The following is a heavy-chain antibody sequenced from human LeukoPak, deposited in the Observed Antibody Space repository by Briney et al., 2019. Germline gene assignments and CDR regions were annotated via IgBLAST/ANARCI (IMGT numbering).Heavy chain of an antibody. D-gene: IGHD1-26*01. V-gene: IGHV3-23*01. CDR2: ISGSGGST. CDR1: GFTFSNYW. Sequence: GGSLRLSCAASGFTFSNYWMSWVRQAPGKGLEWVSAISGSGGSTYHADSVKGRFTISRDNSKNTLYLQMNSLRAEDTAVYYCAKGDSFRVGATLQVYFQHWGQGTLVTVSS. CDR3: AKGDSFRVGATLQVYFQH. J-gene: IGHJ1*01.